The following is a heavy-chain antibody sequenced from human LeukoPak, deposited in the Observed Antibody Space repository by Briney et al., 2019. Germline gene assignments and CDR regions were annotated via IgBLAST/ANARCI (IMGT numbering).Heavy chain of an antibody. Sequence: GALRLSCVASGFPFSSYWMHWVRQGPRKGLGWVSRISGDGRNINYADSVRGRFTISRDNAKNTLYLQMNTLRVEDTAVYYCTRDLMDYDVSTGLHHYYMDVWGQGTTVTVSS. D-gene: IGHD3-9*01. CDR2: ISGDGRNI. CDR1: GFPFSSYW. J-gene: IGHJ6*02. V-gene: IGHV3-74*01. CDR3: TRDLMDYDVSTGLHHYYMDV.